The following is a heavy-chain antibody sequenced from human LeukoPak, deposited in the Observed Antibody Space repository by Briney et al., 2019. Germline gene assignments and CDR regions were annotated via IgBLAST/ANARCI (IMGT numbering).Heavy chain of an antibody. CDR1: GGSISSGSYY. CDR3: ARHDGYNYARIDY. Sequence: SETLSLTCTVSGGSISSGSYYWSWIRQPAGKGLEWIGRIYTSGSTNYNPSLKSRVTISVDTSKNQFSLKLTSVTAADTAVYFCARHDGYNYARIDYWGQGTLVTVSS. V-gene: IGHV4-61*02. D-gene: IGHD5-18*01. J-gene: IGHJ4*02. CDR2: IYTSGST.